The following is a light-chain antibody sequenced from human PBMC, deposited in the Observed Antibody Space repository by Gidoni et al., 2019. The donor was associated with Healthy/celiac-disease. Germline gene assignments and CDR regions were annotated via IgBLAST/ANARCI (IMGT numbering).Light chain of an antibody. V-gene: IGKV4-1*01. CDR3: QQYYSTAYT. CDR2: WAS. Sequence: VITQSSDFLAVSLGERATINCKSSQSVLYSSNNKNYLAWYQQKPGQPPKLLIYWASTRESGVPDRFSGSGSGTDFTLTISSLQAEDVAVYYCQQYYSTAYTFGQGTKLEIK. CDR1: QSVLYSSNNKNY. J-gene: IGKJ2*01.